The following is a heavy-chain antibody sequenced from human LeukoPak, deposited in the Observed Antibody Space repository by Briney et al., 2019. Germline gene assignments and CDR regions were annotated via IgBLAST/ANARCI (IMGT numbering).Heavy chain of an antibody. Sequence: SETLSLTCALSVYSISSGYYWGWIRQPPGKGLEWSGSIYHSGSTYYNPSLKSRVTISVHTSKNPFSLKLSSVTAADTAVYYCAKEEVLLWFGELLYQWFDPWGRGTLVTVSS. CDR1: VYSISSGYY. CDR3: AKEEVLLWFGELLYQWFDP. D-gene: IGHD3-10*01. J-gene: IGHJ5*02. CDR2: IYHSGST. V-gene: IGHV4-38-2*02.